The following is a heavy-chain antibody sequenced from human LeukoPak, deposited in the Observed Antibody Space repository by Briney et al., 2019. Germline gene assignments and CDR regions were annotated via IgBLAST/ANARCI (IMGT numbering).Heavy chain of an antibody. CDR1: GYTFTGYY. CDR2: INPNSGGT. Sequence: ASVKVSCKASGYTFTGYYMHWVRQPPGQGLEGVGWINPNSGGTNYAQKFRGWVTMTRDTSISTPYMELRRLRSDDSPVYYCARGEGYYYGSGTGGAFDIWGQGTMVTVSS. J-gene: IGHJ3*02. D-gene: IGHD3-10*01. CDR3: ARGEGYYYGSGTGGAFDI. V-gene: IGHV1-2*04.